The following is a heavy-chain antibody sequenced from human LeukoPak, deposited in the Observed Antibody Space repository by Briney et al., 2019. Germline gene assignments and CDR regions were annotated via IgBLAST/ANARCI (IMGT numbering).Heavy chain of an antibody. CDR3: AKKRGVGATAVTHFDY. D-gene: IGHD1-26*01. V-gene: IGHV3-23*01. J-gene: IGHJ4*02. CDR2: ISGGGGST. Sequence: GGSLRLSCAASGFTFSSYAMSWVRQAPGKGLEWVSTISGGGGSTYYADSVKGRFTISRDNSKNTLYLQMNSLRAEDTAVYYCAKKRGVGATAVTHFDYWGQGTLVTVSS. CDR1: GFTFSSYA.